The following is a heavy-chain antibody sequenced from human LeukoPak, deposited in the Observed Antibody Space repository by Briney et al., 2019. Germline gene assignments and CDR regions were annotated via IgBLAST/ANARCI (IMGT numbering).Heavy chain of an antibody. Sequence: GGSLRLSCAASGFTFSSYWMHWVRQAPGKGLVWVSRINSDGSSTSYADSVKGRFTISRDNAKNTLYLQMNSLRAEDTAVYYCARGYCSGGSCYSRYYYYYMDVWGKGTTVTVSS. D-gene: IGHD2-15*01. CDR1: GFTFSSYW. CDR3: ARGYCSGGSCYSRYYYYYMDV. V-gene: IGHV3-74*01. J-gene: IGHJ6*03. CDR2: INSDGSST.